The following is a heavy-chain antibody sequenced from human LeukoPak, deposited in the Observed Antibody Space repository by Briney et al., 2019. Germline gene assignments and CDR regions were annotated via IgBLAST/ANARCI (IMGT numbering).Heavy chain of an antibody. CDR3: AKDAYDILTGYLGY. J-gene: IGHJ4*02. CDR1: GFTFDDYA. Sequence: GRSLRLSCAASGFTFDDYAMHWVRQAPGKGLEWVSGISWNSGSIGYADSVKGRFTISRDNAKNSLYLQMNGLRAEDTALYYRAKDAYDILTGYLGYWGQGTLVTVSS. D-gene: IGHD3-9*01. V-gene: IGHV3-9*01. CDR2: ISWNSGSI.